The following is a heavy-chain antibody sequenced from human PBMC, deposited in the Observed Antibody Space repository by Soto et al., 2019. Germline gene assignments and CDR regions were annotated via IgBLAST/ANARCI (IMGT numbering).Heavy chain of an antibody. Sequence: QVQLQQWGAGLLKPSETLSLTCAVYGGSFSGYYWSWIRQPPGKGLEWIGEINHSGSTNYNPSLTNLVTISVDTSKNQFSLQLSSVTAADTAVYYCARGLDDLLTGYQLFDPWGQGTLVTVSS. CDR2: INHSGST. CDR3: ARGLDDLLTGYQLFDP. CDR1: GGSFSGYY. J-gene: IGHJ5*02. V-gene: IGHV4-34*01. D-gene: IGHD3-9*01.